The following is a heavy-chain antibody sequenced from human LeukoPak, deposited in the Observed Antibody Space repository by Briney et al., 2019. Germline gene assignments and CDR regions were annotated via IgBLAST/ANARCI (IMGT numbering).Heavy chain of an antibody. J-gene: IGHJ6*03. CDR1: GGSISSYY. CDR2: IYTSGST. D-gene: IGHD3-3*01. CDR3: ARDSYYDFWSGYHNYYYYYMDV. Sequence: SETPSLTCTVSGGSISSYYWSWIRQPAGKGLEWIGRIYTSGSTNYNPSLKSRVTMSVDTSKNQFSLKLSSVTAADTAVYYCARDSYYDFWSGYHNYYYYYMDVWGKGTTVTVSS. V-gene: IGHV4-4*07.